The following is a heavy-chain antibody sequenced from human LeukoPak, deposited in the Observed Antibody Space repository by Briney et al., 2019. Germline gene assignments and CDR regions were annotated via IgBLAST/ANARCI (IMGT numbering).Heavy chain of an antibody. Sequence: GGSLNSSCKASESRFTRYSSGGVPQIPGKGRGGMGIFYQGDSTTSNSPSFQGQVPISADKSIATAYLQWSSLKARDTGMYYCARHGYGSSSGWSFYYWGQGTLVTVSS. CDR1: ESRFTRYS. CDR2: FYQGDSTT. CDR3: ARHGYGSSSGWSFYY. J-gene: IGHJ4*02. D-gene: IGHD6-19*01. V-gene: IGHV5-51*01.